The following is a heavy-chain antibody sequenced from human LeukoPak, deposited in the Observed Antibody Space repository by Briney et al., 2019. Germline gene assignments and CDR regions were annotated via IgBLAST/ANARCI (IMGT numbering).Heavy chain of an antibody. CDR1: GFTFSDSA. J-gene: IGHJ4*02. Sequence: GGSLRLSCEASGFTFSDSAIHWVRQASGKGLEWVGRIRSKANNYATTYAASVKGRFTISRDDSKNTAYLEMNSLKIEDTAVYYCSRPGAAASDTSDYWGQGTLVTVAS. V-gene: IGHV3-73*01. D-gene: IGHD6-13*01. CDR3: SRPGAAASDTSDY. CDR2: IRSKANNYAT.